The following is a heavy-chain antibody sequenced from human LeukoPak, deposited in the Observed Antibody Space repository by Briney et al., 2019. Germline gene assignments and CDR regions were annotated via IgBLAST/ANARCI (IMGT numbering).Heavy chain of an antibody. CDR3: ARDLGQYYDTSDNWFDP. D-gene: IGHD3-22*01. CDR2: IKQDGSET. CDR1: GFTFTNNF. V-gene: IGHV3-7*01. J-gene: IGHJ5*02. Sequence: RGSLRLSCAASGFTFTNNFMSWVRQVPGKGLEWVADIKQDGSETTYADSVRGRFTIFRDNAKNTLNLQMNSLRAEDTAVYYCARDLGQYYDTSDNWFDPWGQGTLVTVSS.